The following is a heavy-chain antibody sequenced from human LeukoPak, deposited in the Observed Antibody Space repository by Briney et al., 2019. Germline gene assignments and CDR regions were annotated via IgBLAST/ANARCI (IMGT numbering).Heavy chain of an antibody. J-gene: IGHJ2*01. CDR1: GFTFSSYS. Sequence: GGSLRLSCAASGFTFSSYSMNWVRQAPGEGLEWVSSISSSSSYIYYADSVKGRFTISRDNAKNSLYLQMNSLRAEDTAVYYCARAPKVAVAAYWYFDLWGRGTLVTVSS. CDR2: ISSSSSYI. V-gene: IGHV3-21*01. CDR3: ARAPKVAVAAYWYFDL. D-gene: IGHD6-19*01.